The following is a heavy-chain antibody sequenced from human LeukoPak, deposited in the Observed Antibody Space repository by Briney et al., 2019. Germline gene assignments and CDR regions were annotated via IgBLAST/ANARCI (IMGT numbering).Heavy chain of an antibody. CDR2: INYSGST. CDR1: GGSISSYC. D-gene: IGHD3-10*01. Sequence: SETLSLTCTVSGGSISSYCWSWIRQPPGKGLEWIGYINYSGSTNYNPSLKSRVTISVDTSKNQFSLKLSSVTAADTAVYYCASGYGSGSYRDAFDIWGQGTMVTVSS. J-gene: IGHJ3*02. CDR3: ASGYGSGSYRDAFDI. V-gene: IGHV4-59*01.